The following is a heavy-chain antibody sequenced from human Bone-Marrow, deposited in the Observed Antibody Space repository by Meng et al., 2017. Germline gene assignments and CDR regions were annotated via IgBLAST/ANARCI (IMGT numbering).Heavy chain of an antibody. CDR2: IYYSGST. J-gene: IGHJ5*02. CDR3: ARGYCSTTNCNWFDP. Sequence: QVQLQESGPGLVKPSGTLSLTCTVSGDSISSGDYYWSWIRQPPGKGLEWIGYIYYSGSTHYNPSLKSRVTISVDKSKNQFSLKLSSVTAADTAVYYCARGYCSTTNCNWFDPWGQGTLVTVSS. D-gene: IGHD2-2*01. CDR1: GDSISSGDYY. V-gene: IGHV4-30-4*01.